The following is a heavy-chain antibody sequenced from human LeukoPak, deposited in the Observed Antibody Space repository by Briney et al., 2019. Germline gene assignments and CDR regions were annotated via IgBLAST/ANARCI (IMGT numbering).Heavy chain of an antibody. CDR3: AKAAVEIRWYNWFDP. CDR2: ISWNSGSI. J-gene: IGHJ5*02. D-gene: IGHD5-24*01. V-gene: IGHV3-9*01. Sequence: PGRSLRLSCAASGFTFDDYAMHWVRQAPGKGLEWVSGISWNSGSIGYADSVKGRFTISRDNAKNSLYLQMNSLRAEDTALYYCAKAAVEIRWYNWFDPWGQGTLVTVSS. CDR1: GFTFDDYA.